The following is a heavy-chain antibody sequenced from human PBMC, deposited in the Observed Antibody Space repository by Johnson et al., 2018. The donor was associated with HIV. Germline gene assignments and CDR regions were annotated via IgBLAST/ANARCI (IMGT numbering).Heavy chain of an antibody. CDR1: GFTFSNYG. V-gene: IGHV3-30*18. D-gene: IGHD3-3*01. CDR3: AKDHSRSILGMIIDAFDI. J-gene: IGHJ3*02. CDR2: ISYDGGNK. Sequence: QVQLVESGGGVVQPGRSLRLSCAASGFTFSNYGMHWVRQAPGKGLEWVAVISYDGGNKYYADSVKGRFTISRDNSKNTLYLQMNSLRVEDTAVYYCAKDHSRSILGMIIDAFDIWGQGTMVTVSS.